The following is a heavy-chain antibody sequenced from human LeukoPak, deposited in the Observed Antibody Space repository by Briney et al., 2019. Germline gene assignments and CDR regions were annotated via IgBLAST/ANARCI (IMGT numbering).Heavy chain of an antibody. D-gene: IGHD1-26*01. J-gene: IGHJ5*02. CDR2: ISGSGGST. CDR3: AKQGGSYYSWFDP. V-gene: IGHV3-23*01. CDR1: GFTFSSYA. Sequence: GGSLRLSCAASGFTFSSYAMSWVRQAPGRGPEWVSAISGSGGSTYYADSVKGRFTISRDNSKNTLYLQMNSLRAEDTAVYYCAKQGGSYYSWFDPWGQGTLVTVSS.